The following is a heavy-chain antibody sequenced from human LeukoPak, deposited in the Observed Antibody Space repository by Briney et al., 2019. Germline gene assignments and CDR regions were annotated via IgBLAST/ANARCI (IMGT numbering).Heavy chain of an antibody. V-gene: IGHV3-30*18. CDR2: ISYDGSNK. CDR3: AKVYRYYDFWSDLDY. J-gene: IGHJ4*02. CDR1: GFTFSSYG. Sequence: PGGSLRLSCAASGFTFSSYGMHWVRQAPGKGLEWVAVISYDGSNKYYVDSVKGRFTISRDNSKNTLYLQMNSLRADDTAVYYCAKVYRYYDFWSDLDYWGQGTLVTVSS. D-gene: IGHD3-3*01.